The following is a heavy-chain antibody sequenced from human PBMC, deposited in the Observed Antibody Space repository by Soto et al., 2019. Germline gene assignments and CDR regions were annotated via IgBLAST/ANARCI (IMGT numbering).Heavy chain of an antibody. V-gene: IGHV4-39*01. J-gene: IGHJ4*02. CDR3: ARHPRDDYNYGGSGIFDY. CDR1: GGSISSRTFW. D-gene: IGHD4-4*01. Sequence: SETLSLTCSVSGGSISSRTFWWAWIRQPPGKGLEWIGDMYYSGSSYSSPSLKSRVTLSVDTSKNQWSLKLNFVTAADTAVYYWARHPRDDYNYGGSGIFDYWGQGTLVTVSS. CDR2: MYYSGSS.